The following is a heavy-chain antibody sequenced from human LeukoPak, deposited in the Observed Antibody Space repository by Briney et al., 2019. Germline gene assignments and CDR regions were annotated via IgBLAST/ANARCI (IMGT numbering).Heavy chain of an antibody. CDR2: IYYSGST. CDR1: GGSISSYC. J-gene: IGHJ3*02. D-gene: IGHD3-22*01. V-gene: IGHV4-59*08. CDR3: ASSYYDSSGYSHAFDI. Sequence: PSETLSLTCTVSGGSISSYCWSWIRQPPGKGLEWIGYIYYSGSTNYNPSLKSRVTISVDTSKNQFSLKLSSVTAADTAVYYCASSYYDSSGYSHAFDIWGQGTMVTVSS.